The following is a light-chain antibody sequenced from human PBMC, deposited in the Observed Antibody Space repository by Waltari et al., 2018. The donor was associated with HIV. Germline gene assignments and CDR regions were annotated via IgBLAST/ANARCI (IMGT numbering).Light chain of an antibody. Sequence: KTTRITCGGNNIGSKSVHWYQQKPGQAPVLVIYYDSDRPSGIPERFSGSNSGNTATLTISRVEAGDEADYYCQVWDSSSGVVFGGGTRLTVL. CDR3: QVWDSSSGVV. J-gene: IGLJ2*01. CDR2: YDS. CDR1: NIGSKS. V-gene: IGLV3-21*04.